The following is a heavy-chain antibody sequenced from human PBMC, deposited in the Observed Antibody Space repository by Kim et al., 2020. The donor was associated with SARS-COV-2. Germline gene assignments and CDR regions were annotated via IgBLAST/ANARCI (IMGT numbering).Heavy chain of an antibody. Sequence: GGSLRLSCAASGFTFSSSWMTWVRQAPGKGPEWVANINQDGGETNHADFVKGRFTISRDNAKSSLYLQMNSLRAEDTAVYYCARGLYGMDVWGQGTTV. CDR3: ARGLYGMDV. CDR2: INQDGGET. CDR1: GFTFSSSW. V-gene: IGHV3-7*04. J-gene: IGHJ6*02.